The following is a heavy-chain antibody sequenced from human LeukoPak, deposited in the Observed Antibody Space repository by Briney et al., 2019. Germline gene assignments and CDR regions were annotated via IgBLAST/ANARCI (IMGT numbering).Heavy chain of an antibody. J-gene: IGHJ4*02. V-gene: IGHV3-23*01. D-gene: IGHD3-9*01. CDR3: ANGYYYNILTGYYKDRDTNFQY. CDR1: GFTFSSYA. Sequence: PGGSLRLSCAASGFTFSSYAMSWVRQAPGKGLEWVSAISGSGGSTYYADSVKGRFTISRDNSKNTLYRQMNSLRAEDTAVYYCANGYYYNILTGYYKDRDTNFQYWGQGTLVTVSS. CDR2: ISGSGGST.